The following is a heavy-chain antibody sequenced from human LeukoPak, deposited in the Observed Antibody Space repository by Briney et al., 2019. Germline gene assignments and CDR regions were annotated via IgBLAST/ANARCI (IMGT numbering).Heavy chain of an antibody. CDR3: VKGGYSYVFDY. CDR2: ISSNGGST. D-gene: IGHD5-18*01. V-gene: IGHV3-64D*06. J-gene: IGHJ4*02. CDR1: GFTFSSYA. Sequence: PGGSLRLSCSASGFTFSSYAMHWVRQAPGKGLEYVSAISSNGGSTYYADSVKGRFTISRDNSKNTLYLQMSSLRAEDTAVYYCVKGGYSYVFDYWGQGTLVTASS.